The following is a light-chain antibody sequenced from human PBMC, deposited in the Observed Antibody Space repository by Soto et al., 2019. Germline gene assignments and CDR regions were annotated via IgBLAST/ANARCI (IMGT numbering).Light chain of an antibody. V-gene: IGKV1-9*01. J-gene: IGKJ4*01. CDR1: QDISNY. CDR2: AAS. Sequence: DNQVNKSPSSXSDIDTNRLPIPWRASQDISNYLAWYQKKPGKAXKXXXYAASNLKSGVQSRFSGSGSGTEFTLNISSLQPEDFETYYCQQLNSYTLTVGAGTEVDI. CDR3: QQLNSYTLT.